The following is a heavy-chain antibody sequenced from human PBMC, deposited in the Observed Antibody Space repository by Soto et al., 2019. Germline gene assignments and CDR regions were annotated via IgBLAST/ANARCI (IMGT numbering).Heavy chain of an antibody. CDR3: ARDQVRTHFGHNMGMVRWSDDYYCGMDV. J-gene: IGHJ6*02. D-gene: IGHD3-3*01. Sequence: GGSLRLSCAASGFTFSSYAMDWVRQAPGTGLEWVALISYDGNTKYYADFVKGRFTISRDNSKGTLYLQMSSLRSEDTAVYYCARDQVRTHFGHNMGMVRWSDDYYCGMDVWGQGTTVTVSS. V-gene: IGHV3-30*04. CDR1: GFTFSSYA. CDR2: ISYDGNTK.